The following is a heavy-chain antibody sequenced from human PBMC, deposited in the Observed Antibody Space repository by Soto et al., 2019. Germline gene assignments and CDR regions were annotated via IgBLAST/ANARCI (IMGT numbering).Heavy chain of an antibody. CDR3: ARGVGLGYCSGGSCYLPYYYYYYGMDV. Sequence: SVKVSCKASGGTFSSYAISWVRQAPGQGLEWMGGIIPIFGTANYAQKFQGRVTITADESTSTAYMELSSLRSEDTAVYYCARGVGLGYCSGGSCYLPYYYYYYGMDVWGQGTTVTVSS. V-gene: IGHV1-69*13. J-gene: IGHJ6*02. CDR1: GGTFSSYA. D-gene: IGHD2-15*01. CDR2: IIPIFGTA.